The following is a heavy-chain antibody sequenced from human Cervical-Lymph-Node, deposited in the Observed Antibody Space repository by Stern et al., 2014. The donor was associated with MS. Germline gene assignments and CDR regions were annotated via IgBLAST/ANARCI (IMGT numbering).Heavy chain of an antibody. CDR2: INPSGGST. CDR3: ARAPISHYDFWSGYLDY. D-gene: IGHD3-3*01. CDR1: GYTFTSYY. Sequence: MQLVASGAEVKKPGASVKVSCKAYGYTFTSYYMHWVRQAPGQGLEWMGIINPSGGSTSYAQKFQGRVTMTRDTSTSTVYMELSSLRSEDTAVYYCARAPISHYDFWSGYLDYWGQGTLVTVSS. V-gene: IGHV1-46*01. J-gene: IGHJ4*02.